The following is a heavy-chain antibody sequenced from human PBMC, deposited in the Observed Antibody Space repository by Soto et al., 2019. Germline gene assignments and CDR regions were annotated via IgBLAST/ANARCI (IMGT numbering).Heavy chain of an antibody. CDR3: ARVRNGDWYFDY. Sequence: EVQLVESGGGLVQPGGSLRLSCAASGFTFSSYWMHWVRQVPGKGLVWVSRIKIDGSITSYADSVRGRFTISRDNAKNTLYLQMNSLGAEDTAVYYCARVRNGDWYFDYWGQGTLVTVSS. J-gene: IGHJ4*02. CDR1: GFTFSSYW. V-gene: IGHV3-74*01. CDR2: IKIDGSIT. D-gene: IGHD2-21*02.